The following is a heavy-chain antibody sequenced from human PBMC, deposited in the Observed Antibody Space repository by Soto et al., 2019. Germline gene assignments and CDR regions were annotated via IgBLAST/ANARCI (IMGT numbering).Heavy chain of an antibody. CDR3: ARQEVRRPAARLMRYFDL. D-gene: IGHD6-6*01. V-gene: IGHV4-39*01. J-gene: IGHJ2*01. CDR1: GGSISSSSYY. CDR2: IYYSGST. Sequence: QLQLQESGPGLVKPSETLSLTCTVSGGSISSSSYYWGWIRQPPGKGLEWIGSIYYSGSTYYNPSLKSRVTISVDTSKNQFSLKLSSVTAADTAVYYCARQEVRRPAARLMRYFDLWGRGTLVTVSS.